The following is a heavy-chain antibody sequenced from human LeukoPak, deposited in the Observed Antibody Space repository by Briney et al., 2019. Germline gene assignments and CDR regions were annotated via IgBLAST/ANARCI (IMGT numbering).Heavy chain of an antibody. V-gene: IGHV1-69*06. Sequence: GASVKVSCKASGGTFSSYAISWVRQAPGQGLEWMGGIIPIFGTANYAQKFQGRVTITADKSTSTAYMELSSLRSEDTAVYYCARDSGAAARFNPWGQGTLVTVSS. D-gene: IGHD6-13*01. CDR1: GGTFSSYA. CDR3: ARDSGAAARFNP. J-gene: IGHJ5*02. CDR2: IIPIFGTA.